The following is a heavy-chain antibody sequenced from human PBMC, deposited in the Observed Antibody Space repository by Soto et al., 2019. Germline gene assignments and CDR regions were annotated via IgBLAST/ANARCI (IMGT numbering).Heavy chain of an antibody. D-gene: IGHD3-16*01. CDR3: ARGGF. Sequence: VQLVESGGGLVQPGGSLRLSCATSGFIFSSSWMSWVRQAPGKGLEWVATINPDGNVQSYVESVKGRFTISRDNAENSLYLQTSSLRGDDTAVYYCARGGFWGQGSLVAVSA. CDR2: INPDGNVQ. CDR1: GFIFSSSW. J-gene: IGHJ4*02. V-gene: IGHV3-7*01.